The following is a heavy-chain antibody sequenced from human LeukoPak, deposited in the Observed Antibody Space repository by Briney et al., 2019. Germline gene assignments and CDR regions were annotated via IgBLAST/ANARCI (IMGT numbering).Heavy chain of an antibody. D-gene: IGHD2-2*01. CDR2: IYAGDSDT. J-gene: IGHJ5*02. V-gene: IGHV5-51*01. Sequence: GESLKISCKGSGYSFTSYWIGWVRQMPGKGLEWMGIIYAGDSDTRYSPSFQGQVTISADKSISTAYLQWSSLKASDTAMYYCARRFKNCSSTSCYFWFDPWGQGTLVTVSS. CDR3: ARRFKNCSSTSCYFWFDP. CDR1: GYSFTSYW.